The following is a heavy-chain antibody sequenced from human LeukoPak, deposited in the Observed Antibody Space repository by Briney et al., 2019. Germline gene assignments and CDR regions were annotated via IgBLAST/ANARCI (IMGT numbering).Heavy chain of an antibody. Sequence: ASVKVSCKASGYTFTGYYMHWVRQAPGQGLEWMGWISPNSGVTKFAQRFQGRVTMTRDTSTSTAHLDLSSLRSDDTAVYYCATAVLYGGNDFDYWGQGTLVTVSS. D-gene: IGHD5-12*01. V-gene: IGHV1-2*02. CDR2: ISPNSGVT. CDR3: ATAVLYGGNDFDY. J-gene: IGHJ4*02. CDR1: GYTFTGYY.